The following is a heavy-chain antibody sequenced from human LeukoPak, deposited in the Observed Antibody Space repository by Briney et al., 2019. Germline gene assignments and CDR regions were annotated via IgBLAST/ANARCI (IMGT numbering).Heavy chain of an antibody. J-gene: IGHJ5*02. Sequence: SQTLSLTCAISGDSVSSNSAAWNWIRQSPSRGLEWLGRTYYRSKWYNDYAVSVKSRITINPDTSKYQFSLQLSSVTPEDTAVYYCARQNNTYHHYNLGWFDPWGQGTLVTVSS. CDR1: GDSVSSNSAA. CDR3: ARQNNTYHHYNLGWFDP. D-gene: IGHD5-24*01. V-gene: IGHV6-1*01. CDR2: TYYRSKWYN.